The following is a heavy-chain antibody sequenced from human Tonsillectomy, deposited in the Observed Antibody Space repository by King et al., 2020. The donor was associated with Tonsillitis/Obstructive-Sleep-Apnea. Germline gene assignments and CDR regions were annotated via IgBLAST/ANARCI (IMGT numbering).Heavy chain of an antibody. D-gene: IGHD3-3*01. CDR2: IIPMSGTP. V-gene: IGHV1-69*01. CDR3: AGDNPXVFDYXDLTPYYXXXXXXX. J-gene: IGHJ6*03. CDR1: GGTLSKYA. Sequence: QLVQSGAEVRKPGSSVKVSCKASGGTLSKYAISWVRQAPGQGLEWMGGIIPMSGTPNYAQKFQGRVTITADQSTSTAYMELSRLRSEDTAVYYCAGDNPXVFDYXDLTPYYXXXXXXXXGXGTTVTVSS.